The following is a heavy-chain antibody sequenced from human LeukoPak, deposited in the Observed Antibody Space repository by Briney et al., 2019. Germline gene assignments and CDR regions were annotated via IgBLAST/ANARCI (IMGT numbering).Heavy chain of an antibody. CDR3: AKGVLGAGSLLEYFQH. J-gene: IGHJ1*01. D-gene: IGHD3-10*01. Sequence: GRSLRLFCAASGFAFRNYDMIWVRQAPGRGLEWVSGITTDGSGAYYADSVKGRFTVSRDNSKNTVFLQMNSLRGEDAAIYYCAKGVLGAGSLLEYFQHWGQGTLVTVSS. CDR2: ITTDGSGA. V-gene: IGHV3-23*01. CDR1: GFAFRNYD.